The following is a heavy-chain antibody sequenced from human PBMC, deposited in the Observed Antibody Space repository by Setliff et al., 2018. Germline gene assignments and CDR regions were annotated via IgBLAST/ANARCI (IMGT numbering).Heavy chain of an antibody. D-gene: IGHD7-27*01. J-gene: IGHJ4*02. V-gene: IGHV4-39*01. CDR2: VYYSGDT. CDR3: ARHRPNLPFDA. CDR1: GGSISNSDYY. Sequence: PSETLSLTCSVSGGSISNSDYYWDWIRQPPGKGLEWIGRVYYSGDTYYIPSLLSRVTISLDTSKNQFSLKLSSVTAADTSVYFCARHRPNLPFDAWGQGALVTVSS.